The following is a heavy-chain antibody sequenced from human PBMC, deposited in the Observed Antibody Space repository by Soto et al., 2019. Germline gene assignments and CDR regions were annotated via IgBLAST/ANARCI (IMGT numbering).Heavy chain of an antibody. CDR2: IKSKTDGGTT. D-gene: IGHD3-3*01. V-gene: IGHV3-15*07. CDR1: GFTFSNAW. Sequence: EVQLVESGGGLVKPGGSLRLSCAASGFTFSNAWMNWVRQAPGKGLEWVGRIKSKTDGGTTDYAAPVKGRFTITRDDSKNTLYLQINSLKTEDTAVYYCTPRGCLEWLTVYYWGQGTLVTVS. J-gene: IGHJ4*02. CDR3: TPRGCLEWLTVYY.